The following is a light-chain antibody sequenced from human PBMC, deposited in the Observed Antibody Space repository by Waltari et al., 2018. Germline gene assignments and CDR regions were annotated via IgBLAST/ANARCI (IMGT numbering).Light chain of an antibody. Sequence: QSALTPPRSVSGSPGQSVPISCTGTSSASGGYKHFSWYQPHPGEAPKPIFYDVTKRPSGVPDRFSGSKSGNTASLTISGLQAEDEADYYCCSFAGSYTWVFGGGTKVTVL. CDR1: SSASGGYKH. CDR2: DVT. CDR3: CSFAGSYTWV. V-gene: IGLV2-11*01. J-gene: IGLJ3*02.